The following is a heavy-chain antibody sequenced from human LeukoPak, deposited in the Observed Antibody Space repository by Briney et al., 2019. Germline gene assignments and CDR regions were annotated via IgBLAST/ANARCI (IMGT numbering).Heavy chain of an antibody. CDR1: GFTFSSYG. CDR3: ARDACSGWYCYGMDV. Sequence: GGSLRLSCAASGFTFSSYGMHWVRQAPGKGLEWVSVIYSGGSTYYADSVKGRFTISRDNSKNTLYLQMNSLRAEDTAVYYCARDACSGWYCYGMDVWGQGTTVTVSS. CDR2: IYSGGST. V-gene: IGHV3-NL1*01. D-gene: IGHD6-19*01. J-gene: IGHJ6*02.